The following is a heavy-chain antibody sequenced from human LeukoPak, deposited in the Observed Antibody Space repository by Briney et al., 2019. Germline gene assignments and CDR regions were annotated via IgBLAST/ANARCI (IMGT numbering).Heavy chain of an antibody. CDR2: IYYSGST. CDR1: GGSVSSGSYY. V-gene: IGHV4-61*01. Sequence: SETLSLTCTVSGGSVSSGSYYWSWIRQPPGKGLEWIGYIYYSGSTNHNPSLKSRVTISVDTSKNQFSLKLSSVTAADTAVYYCARGGIAVTIDYWGQGTLVAVSS. D-gene: IGHD6-19*01. CDR3: ARGGIAVTIDY. J-gene: IGHJ4*02.